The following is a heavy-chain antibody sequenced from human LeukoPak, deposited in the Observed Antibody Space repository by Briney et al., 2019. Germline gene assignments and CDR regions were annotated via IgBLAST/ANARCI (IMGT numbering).Heavy chain of an antibody. J-gene: IGHJ4*02. D-gene: IGHD3-3*01. Sequence: GGSLRLSCAASGFTFSSYGMHWVRQAPGKGLEWVSSISSSSSYIYYADSVKGRFTISRDNAKNSLYLQMNSLRAEDTAVYYCARDNVSGYYYFDYWGQGTLVTVSS. CDR1: GFTFSSYG. CDR3: ARDNVSGYYYFDY. V-gene: IGHV3-21*01. CDR2: ISSSSSYI.